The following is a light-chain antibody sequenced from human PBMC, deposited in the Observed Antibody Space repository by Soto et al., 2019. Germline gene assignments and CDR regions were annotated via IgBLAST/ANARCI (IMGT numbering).Light chain of an antibody. Sequence: ETVLTQSPGTLSLSPGERATFSCRASQSVSSIYLAWYQQKPGQAPRLLIYGASNRATGVPDRFSGSGSGTDFTLTISRLEPEDFAVYYCQQYGDSPWTFGQGTKVDIK. J-gene: IGKJ1*01. V-gene: IGKV3-20*01. CDR3: QQYGDSPWT. CDR2: GAS. CDR1: QSVSSIY.